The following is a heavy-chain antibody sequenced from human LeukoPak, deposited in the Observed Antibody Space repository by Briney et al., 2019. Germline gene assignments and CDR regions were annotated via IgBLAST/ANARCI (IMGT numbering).Heavy chain of an antibody. D-gene: IGHD2-15*01. Sequence: GGSLRLSCAASGFTFSNAWLHWVRQAPGKGLEWVGRIRSNLHLGATDFAAPVKGRFTISRDDSKNTLYLQMNSLRAEDTAVYYCAKDDVVSPWDCSGGSCYSPDFDYWGQGTLVTVSS. CDR3: AKDDVVSPWDCSGGSCYSPDFDY. J-gene: IGHJ4*02. CDR1: GFTFSNAW. CDR2: IRSNLHLGAT. V-gene: IGHV3-15*01.